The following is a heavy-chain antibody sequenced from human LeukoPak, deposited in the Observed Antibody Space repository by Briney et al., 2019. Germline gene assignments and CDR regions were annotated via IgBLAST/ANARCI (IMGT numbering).Heavy chain of an antibody. CDR2: IYNDGRT. V-gene: IGHV3-53*01. CDR1: GFTINNKY. CDR3: ARVLFLSGYLDAFDI. Sequence: PGGSQRLCCAASGFTINNKYMTWVRQAPGKGLEWVSLIYNDGRTYYADSVKGRCTISTDNLKNVLYLQMNSLKVEDTALYYCARVLFLSGYLDAFDIWGQGTVVTASS. D-gene: IGHD3-22*01. J-gene: IGHJ3*02.